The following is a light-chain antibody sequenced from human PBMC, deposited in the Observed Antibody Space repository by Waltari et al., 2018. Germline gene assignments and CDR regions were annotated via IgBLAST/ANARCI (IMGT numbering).Light chain of an antibody. V-gene: IGKV1-5*03. Sequence: DIQMTRSPSTLSASVVDRVTITCRASQSISSWLAWYQQKPGKAPKLLIYQASSLESGVPSRFSGSCSWTEFTLTNSILQPYDFSTYYCQQYNRYSYTFGQGTKLQIE. CDR1: QSISSW. CDR2: QAS. J-gene: IGKJ2*01. CDR3: QQYNRYSYT.